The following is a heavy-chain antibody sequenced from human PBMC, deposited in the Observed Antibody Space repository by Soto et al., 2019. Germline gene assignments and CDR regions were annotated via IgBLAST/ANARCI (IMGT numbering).Heavy chain of an antibody. CDR2: TRNKVDSYTT. V-gene: IGHV3-72*01. Sequence: GGSLSLSCAASGFTFSDHYMEWVRQAPGKGLEWVGRTRNKVDSYTTEYAASVRGRFTISRDDSKTSLYLQMNSLKTEDTALYYCATGTVGAMDYWGQGTLVTVSS. J-gene: IGHJ4*02. CDR3: ATGTVGAMDY. CDR1: GFTFSDHY. D-gene: IGHD1-26*01.